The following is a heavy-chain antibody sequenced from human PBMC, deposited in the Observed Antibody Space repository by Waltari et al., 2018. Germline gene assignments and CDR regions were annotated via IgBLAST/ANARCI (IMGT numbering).Heavy chain of an antibody. CDR1: GFTFDNYW. Sequence: EVQLVESGGGLVQPGGSLRLSCAASGFTFDNYWMHWVRQSPGKGLVWVSHISSDGSTTNYADSVKGRFTISRDNARNTLFLIMNSLRAEDTAVYYCACLTDPIAARMGLFDSWGQGTLVTVSS. CDR3: ACLTDPIAARMGLFDS. D-gene: IGHD6-6*01. V-gene: IGHV3-74*01. CDR2: ISSDGSTT. J-gene: IGHJ4*02.